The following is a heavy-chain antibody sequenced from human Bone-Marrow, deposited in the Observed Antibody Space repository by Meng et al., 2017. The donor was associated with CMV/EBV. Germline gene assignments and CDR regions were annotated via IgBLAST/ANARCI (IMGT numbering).Heavy chain of an antibody. CDR3: AKDSTVTPPYYYYYYGMDV. J-gene: IGHJ6*02. D-gene: IGHD4-11*01. CDR2: ISYDGSNK. CDR1: GFTFSSYA. V-gene: IGHV3-30-3*02. Sequence: GESLKISCAASGFTFSSYAMHWVRQAPGKGLEWVAVISYDGSNKYYADSVKGRFTISRDNSKNTLYLQMNSLRAEDAAVYYCAKDSTVTPPYYYYYYGMDVWGQGTMVTVSS.